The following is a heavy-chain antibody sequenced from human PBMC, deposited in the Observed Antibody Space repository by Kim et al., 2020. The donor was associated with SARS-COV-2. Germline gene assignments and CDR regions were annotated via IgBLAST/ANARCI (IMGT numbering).Heavy chain of an antibody. J-gene: IGHJ3*01. V-gene: IGHV4-59*11. Sequence: SETLSLSCIVSGGSISNHYWSWIRQPPGKGLEWIGYIDYSGGTNSNPSLKSRVTISVDTSKNQFSLELSSVTAADTAVYYCARDPPGPDYSFDLWGLGTMVTVPS. D-gene: IGHD5-12*01. CDR1: GGSISNHY. CDR3: ARDPPGPDYSFDL. CDR2: IDYSGGT.